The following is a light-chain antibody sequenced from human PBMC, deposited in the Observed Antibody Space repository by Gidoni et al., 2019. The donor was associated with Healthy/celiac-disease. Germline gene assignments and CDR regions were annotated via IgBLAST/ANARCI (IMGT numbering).Light chain of an antibody. V-gene: IGLV3-1*01. CDR3: QAWDSSTAV. Sequence: SYELTQPPSVSVSPGLTASITCSGDKLGDKYACWYQQQPGQSPVLVIYQDSKRPSGIPGRFSGSNSGNTATLTISGTQAMDEADYYCQAWDSSTAVFGGGTKLTVL. CDR2: QDS. J-gene: IGLJ2*01. CDR1: KLGDKY.